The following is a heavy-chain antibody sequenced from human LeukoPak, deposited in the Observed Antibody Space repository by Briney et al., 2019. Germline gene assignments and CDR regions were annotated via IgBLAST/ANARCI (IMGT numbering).Heavy chain of an antibody. J-gene: IGHJ6*02. D-gene: IGHD3-9*01. Sequence: GGSLRLSCAAPAFTFSDYNIDSVRQARGKGLGWVSSITSRGSNIHYADSVKGRFTIYRDNAKNSLYLQMNSLRAEDTAVYYCARSIGLTGGGVDVWGQGTTVTVSS. V-gene: IGHV3-11*04. CDR1: AFTFSDYN. CDR2: ITSRGSNI. CDR3: ARSIGLTGGGVDV.